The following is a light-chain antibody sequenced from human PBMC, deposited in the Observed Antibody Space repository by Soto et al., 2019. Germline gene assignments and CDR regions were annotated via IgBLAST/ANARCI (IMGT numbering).Light chain of an antibody. Sequence: EIMMTQSPATLSLSPGERATLSCRASQSVSSYLAWYQQKPGQAPRLLIYDAANRATRIPARFSGSGSGTDFTLTISSLEPEDFAVYYCQQRSNWPPITFGQGTRLEIK. J-gene: IGKJ5*01. CDR3: QQRSNWPPIT. V-gene: IGKV3-11*01. CDR2: DAA. CDR1: QSVSSY.